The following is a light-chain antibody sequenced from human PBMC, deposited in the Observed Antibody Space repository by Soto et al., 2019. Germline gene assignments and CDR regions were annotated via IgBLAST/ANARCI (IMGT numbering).Light chain of an antibody. CDR1: SSNIGDNY. Sequence: QSVLTQPSSVSAAPGQTVTISCSGSSSNIGDNYVSWYQQVPGSAPKLLIFDDNRRPPGIPDRFSGSKSGTSATLGITGLQTGDEADYYCGAWDSSLSVVLFGGGTKVTVL. CDR3: GAWDSSLSVVL. V-gene: IGLV1-51*01. J-gene: IGLJ2*01. CDR2: DDN.